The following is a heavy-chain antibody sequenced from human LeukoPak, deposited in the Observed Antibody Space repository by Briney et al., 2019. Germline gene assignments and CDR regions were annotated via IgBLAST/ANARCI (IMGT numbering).Heavy chain of an antibody. CDR2: ISGSGGST. J-gene: IGHJ4*02. D-gene: IGHD6-6*01. CDR3: AKASLKYSSSSYFGY. V-gene: IGHV3-23*01. CDR1: GFTFSSYA. Sequence: GGSLRLSCAASGFTFSSYAMSWVRQAPGKGLEWVSAISGSGGSTYYADSVKGRFTISRDNSKNTLYLQMNSLRAEDTAVYYCAKASLKYSSSSYFGYWGQGTLVTVSS.